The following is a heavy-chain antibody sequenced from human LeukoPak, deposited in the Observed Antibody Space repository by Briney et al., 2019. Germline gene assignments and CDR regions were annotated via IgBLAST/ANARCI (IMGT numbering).Heavy chain of an antibody. CDR2: INPNTGAT. CDR3: ARDERFCNGDNHYPDLGY. J-gene: IGHJ4*02. D-gene: IGHD2-15*01. CDR1: GYTFTAYY. V-gene: IGHV1-2*06. Sequence: ASVKVSCKASGYTFTAYYMFWVRQAPGQGLEWMGRINPNTGATKYAQNFQGRVTLTRDTSIRTTFMELSSLRSDDTAFYYCARDERFCNGDNHYPDLGYWGQGTLVTVSS.